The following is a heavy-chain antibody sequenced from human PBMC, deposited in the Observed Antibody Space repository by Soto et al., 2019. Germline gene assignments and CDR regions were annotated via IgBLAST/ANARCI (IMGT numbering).Heavy chain of an antibody. D-gene: IGHD4-17*01. CDR2: IWYDGSNK. V-gene: IGHV3-33*01. Sequence: PGGSLRLSCAAYGFTFSSYGMHWVRQAPGKGLEWVAVIWYDGSNKYYADSVKGRFTISRDNSKNTLYLQMNSLRAEDTAVYYCARNNYGQYYYYYGMDVWGQGTTVTVSS. J-gene: IGHJ6*02. CDR3: ARNNYGQYYYYYGMDV. CDR1: GFTFSSYG.